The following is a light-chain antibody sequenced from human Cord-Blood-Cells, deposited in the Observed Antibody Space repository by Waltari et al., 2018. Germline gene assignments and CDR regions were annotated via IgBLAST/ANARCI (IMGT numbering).Light chain of an antibody. V-gene: IGLV3-1*01. CDR2: QDS. Sequence: SYELTQPPSVSVSPGQTASITCSGDKLGDKYACWYQQKPGQSPVWVIYQDSKRPSGIHERFSGSNSGNTATLTISGTQAMDEADYYCQAWDSSTVVFGGGTKLTVL. CDR3: QAWDSSTVV. CDR1: KLGDKY. J-gene: IGLJ2*01.